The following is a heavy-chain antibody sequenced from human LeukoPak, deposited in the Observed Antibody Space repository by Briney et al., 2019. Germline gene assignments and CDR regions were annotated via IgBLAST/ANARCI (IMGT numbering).Heavy chain of an antibody. D-gene: IGHD2/OR15-2a*01. CDR1: GVIISSYA. CDR2: INGRGDNT. V-gene: IGHV3-23*01. Sequence: GGSLRLSCAASGVIISSYAMSWVRQAPGKGLEWVSAINGRGDNTYYADFVRGRFTISRDNSKSTVYLQMNGLRTEDTAVYYCAKDRVSPGFNWFDPWGQGTLVTVSS. CDR3: AKDRVSPGFNWFDP. J-gene: IGHJ5*02.